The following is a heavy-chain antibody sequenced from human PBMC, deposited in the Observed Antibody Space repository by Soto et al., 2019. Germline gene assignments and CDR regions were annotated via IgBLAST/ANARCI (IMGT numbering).Heavy chain of an antibody. D-gene: IGHD4-17*01. CDR1: GFTVSSNY. CDR2: IYSGGST. J-gene: IGHJ6*02. Sequence: PGGSLRLSCAASGFTVSSNYMSWVRQAPGKGLEWVSVIYSGGSTYYADSVKGRFTISRDNSKNTLYLQMNSLRAEDTAVYYCASEGDYPDLIHPGMDVWGQGTTVTVSS. CDR3: ASEGDYPDLIHPGMDV. V-gene: IGHV3-66*01.